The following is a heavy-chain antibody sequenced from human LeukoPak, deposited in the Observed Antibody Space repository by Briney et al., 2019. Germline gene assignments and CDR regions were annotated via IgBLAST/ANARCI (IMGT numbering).Heavy chain of an antibody. CDR3: AKSFGELLQRAY. D-gene: IGHD3-10*01. J-gene: IGHJ4*02. CDR1: GFTFSSYG. V-gene: IGHV3-30*18. Sequence: PGRSLRLSCAASGFTFSSYGMHWVRQAPGKGLEWVAVISYDGSNKYYADSVKGRFTISRDNSKNTLYLQMNSLRAEDTAVYYCAKSFGELLQRAYWGQGTLVTVSS. CDR2: ISYDGSNK.